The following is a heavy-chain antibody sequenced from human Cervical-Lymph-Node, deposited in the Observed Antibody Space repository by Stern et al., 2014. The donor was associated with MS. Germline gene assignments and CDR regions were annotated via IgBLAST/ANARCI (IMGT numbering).Heavy chain of an antibody. CDR3: ARSWDYGDYVDWFDP. J-gene: IGHJ5*02. Sequence: MQLVQSGAEVKKPGESLKISCKGSGYSFTSYWIGWVRQMPGKGLEWMGVIYPGDSDTRYSPSFQGQVTISTDRSISTAYLQWSSLKASDAAMYYCARSWDYGDYVDWFDPWGQGTLVTVSS. D-gene: IGHD4-17*01. CDR1: GYSFTSYW. CDR2: IYPGDSDT. V-gene: IGHV5-51*01.